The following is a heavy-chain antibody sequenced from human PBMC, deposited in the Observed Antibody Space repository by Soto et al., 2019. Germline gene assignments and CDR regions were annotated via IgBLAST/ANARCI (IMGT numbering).Heavy chain of an antibody. CDR3: ANSYGDYVSY. CDR1: GRSISSSTYY. D-gene: IGHD4-17*01. J-gene: IGHJ4*02. CDR2: IYYSGST. V-gene: IGHV4-39*01. Sequence: QLQLQESGPGLVKPSETLSLTCTVSGRSISSSTYYWGGIRQPPGKGLEWIGSIYYSGSTYYNPSLKSRVTISVDTSKNQFSLKLRSVTAADTAVYYCANSYGDYVSYWGQGTLVTVSS.